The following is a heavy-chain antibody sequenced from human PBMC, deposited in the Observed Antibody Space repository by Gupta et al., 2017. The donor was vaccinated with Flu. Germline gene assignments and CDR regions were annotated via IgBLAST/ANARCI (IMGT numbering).Heavy chain of an antibody. D-gene: IGHD3-3*01. CDR3: ARDARGAHYEGDDY. Sequence: DGGKGRFTISRDNAKNSLYLQMNSLGAEDTAVYYCARDARGAHYEGDDYGGQGTLVTVSS. V-gene: IGHV3-11*01. J-gene: IGHJ4*02.